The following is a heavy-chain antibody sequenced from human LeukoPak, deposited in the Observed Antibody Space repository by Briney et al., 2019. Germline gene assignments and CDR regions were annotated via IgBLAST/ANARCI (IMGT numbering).Heavy chain of an antibody. CDR1: GGSFSGYY. D-gene: IGHD3-10*01. Sequence: PSETLSLTCAVYGGSFSGYYWSWIRQPPGKGLEWIGEINHSGSTYYNPSLKSRVTISVDTSKNQFSLKLSSVTAADTAVYYCARTFSGSYYIVNWFDPWGQGTLVTVSS. CDR2: INHSGST. CDR3: ARTFSGSYYIVNWFDP. J-gene: IGHJ5*02. V-gene: IGHV4-34*01.